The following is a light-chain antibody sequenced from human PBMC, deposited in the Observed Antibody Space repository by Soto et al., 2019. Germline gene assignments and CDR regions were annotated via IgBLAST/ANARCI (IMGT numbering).Light chain of an antibody. CDR3: IQTLQSPFT. V-gene: IGKV2-28*01. Sequence: DIMVTQCPLSLPVTPGEPASISCRSRQSLLHINGYNYLDWYLQKPGQSPQLLIYLASSRASGVPDRFSGSGSGTDFTLKISRVEAEDFGVYYCIQTLQSPFTFGGGTKVDIK. CDR1: QSLLHINGYNY. J-gene: IGKJ4*01. CDR2: LAS.